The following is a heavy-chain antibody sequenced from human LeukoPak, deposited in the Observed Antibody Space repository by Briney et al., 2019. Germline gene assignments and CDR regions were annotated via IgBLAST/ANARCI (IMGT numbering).Heavy chain of an antibody. Sequence: GGSLRLSCAASGFTFSSYWMHWVRQAPGKGLEWVSGISWNSGSIGYADSVKGRFTISRDNAKNSLYLQMNSLRAEDTALYYCAKDAEWELLRVRFDYWGQGTLVTVSS. J-gene: IGHJ4*02. CDR3: AKDAEWELLRVRFDY. V-gene: IGHV3-9*01. D-gene: IGHD1-26*01. CDR2: ISWNSGSI. CDR1: GFTFSSYW.